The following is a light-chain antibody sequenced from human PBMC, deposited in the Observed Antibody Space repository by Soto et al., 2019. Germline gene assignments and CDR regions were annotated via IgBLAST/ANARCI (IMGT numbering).Light chain of an antibody. CDR2: AAS. Sequence: DIQMTQSPSTLSASVGDRVTITCRASQTISTWLAWYKQKPGKAPKLLIYAASSLESGVPSRFSGSGSGTEFTLTISSLQPDDFATYYCQQYNTFLTWSFGQGTKVEIK. V-gene: IGKV1-5*01. CDR1: QTISTW. J-gene: IGKJ1*01. CDR3: QQYNTFLTWS.